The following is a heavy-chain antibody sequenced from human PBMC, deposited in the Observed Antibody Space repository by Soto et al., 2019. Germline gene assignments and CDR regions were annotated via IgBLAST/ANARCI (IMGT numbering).Heavy chain of an antibody. V-gene: IGHV1-58*01. Sequence: KVTCKECGVGKGSTSVWWAQQERRQRLEWIGWIVVGSGNTNYAQNLQERVTITRDMSTSTAYLDVSRLRSEDTAVYYCAFHPDYY. J-gene: IGHJ6*01. CDR1: GVGKGSTS. CDR2: IVVGSGNT. CDR3: AFHPDYY.